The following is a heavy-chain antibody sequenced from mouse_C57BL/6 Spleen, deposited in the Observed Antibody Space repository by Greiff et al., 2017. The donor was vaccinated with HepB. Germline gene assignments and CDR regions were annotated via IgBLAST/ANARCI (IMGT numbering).Heavy chain of an antibody. Sequence: QVQLKQSGPELVKPGASVKISCKASGYAFSSSWMNWVKQRPGKGLEWIGRIYPGDGDTNYNGKFKGKAILTADKSSSTAYMQLSSLTSEDSAVYFCARQAYYSNSAWFAYWGQGTLVTVSA. J-gene: IGHJ3*01. CDR1: GYAFSSSW. CDR3: ARQAYYSNSAWFAY. CDR2: IYPGDGDT. D-gene: IGHD2-5*01. V-gene: IGHV1-82*01.